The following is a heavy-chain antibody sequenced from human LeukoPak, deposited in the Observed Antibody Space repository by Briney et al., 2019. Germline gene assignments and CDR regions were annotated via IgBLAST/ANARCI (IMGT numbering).Heavy chain of an antibody. V-gene: IGHV1-18*01. Sequence: GASVKVSCKASGYTFTSYGISWVRQAPGQGLEWMGWISAYNGNTNYAQKLQGRVTMTTDTSTSTAYMELRSLRSDDTAVYYCASSEDYDFWSCYYTFDYWGQGTLVTVSS. CDR1: GYTFTSYG. CDR2: ISAYNGNT. D-gene: IGHD3-3*01. CDR3: ASSEDYDFWSCYYTFDY. J-gene: IGHJ4*02.